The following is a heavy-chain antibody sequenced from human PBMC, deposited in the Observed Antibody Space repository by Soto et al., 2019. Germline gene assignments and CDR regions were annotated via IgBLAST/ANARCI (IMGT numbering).Heavy chain of an antibody. CDR2: TYYRSNWNF. CDR1: WGSVSSNTAT. V-gene: IGHV6-1*01. D-gene: IGHD3-3*02. J-gene: IGHJ4*02. Sequence: SQTLSLICAISWGSVSSNTATWNWVRQSPSRGLEWLGRTYYRSNWNFDYALSVKSRITINPDTSKNQSSLQLNSLTPEDTAVYYCAGELDIHHGLGYWGPGTSVTVSS. CDR3: AGELDIHHGLGY.